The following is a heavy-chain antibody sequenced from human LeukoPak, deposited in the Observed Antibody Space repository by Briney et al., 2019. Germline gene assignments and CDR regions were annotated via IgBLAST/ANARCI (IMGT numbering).Heavy chain of an antibody. J-gene: IGHJ4*02. CDR2: MHYSGST. CDR1: GGSISSAGHY. V-gene: IGHV4-39*07. Sequence: AETLSLTCTVSGGSISSAGHYWGWIHQPPGKGLEWIGSMHYSGSTYYNPSLKSRVTISVDTSKNQFSLKLHSMTAADSAVYYCARATVGTVEFDQWGQGTLVTVSS. D-gene: IGHD5-12*01. CDR3: ARATVGTVEFDQ.